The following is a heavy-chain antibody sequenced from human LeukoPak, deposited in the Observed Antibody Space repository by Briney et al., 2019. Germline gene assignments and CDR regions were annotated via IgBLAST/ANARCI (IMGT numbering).Heavy chain of an antibody. Sequence: SETLSLTCTVSGDSISSSRHSWGWIRQPPGKGLEWIGSISYSGSTYYDPSLKTRVTMSVDTSENQFSLKLSSVTAADSTVYYCVRIYCTSTSCYGDSYYGMDVWGQGTTVTVSS. CDR3: VRIYCTSTSCYGDSYYGMDV. D-gene: IGHD2-2*01. J-gene: IGHJ6*02. CDR1: GDSISSSRHS. CDR2: ISYSGST. V-gene: IGHV4-39*01.